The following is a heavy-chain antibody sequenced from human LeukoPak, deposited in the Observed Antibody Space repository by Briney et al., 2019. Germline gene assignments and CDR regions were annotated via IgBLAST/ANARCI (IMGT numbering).Heavy chain of an antibody. CDR2: INQRGTT. Sequence: PSETLSLTCTVSGGSISSSTYYWGWIRQPPGKGLEWIGSINQRGTTYYNPSLKSRVTISVDTSKNQFSLKLSSVTAADTAVYYCARLRFNSASYSTFDYWGQGTLVTVSS. J-gene: IGHJ4*02. V-gene: IGHV4-39*01. D-gene: IGHD3-10*01. CDR3: ARLRFNSASYSTFDY. CDR1: GGSISSSTYY.